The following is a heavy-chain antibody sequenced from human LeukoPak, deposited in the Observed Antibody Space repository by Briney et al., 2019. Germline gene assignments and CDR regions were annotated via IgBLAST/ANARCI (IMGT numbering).Heavy chain of an antibody. V-gene: IGHV4-59*12. J-gene: IGHJ5*02. CDR2: IYYSGST. CDR3: ARPFTYYGSGSRWFDP. Sequence: SETLSLTCTVSGDSISYYYWSWIRQPPGKGLEWIGYIYYSGSTNYNPSLKSRVTISVDTSKNQFSLKLSSVTAADTAVYYCARPFTYYGSGSRWFDPWGQGTLVTVSS. CDR1: GDSISYYY. D-gene: IGHD3-10*01.